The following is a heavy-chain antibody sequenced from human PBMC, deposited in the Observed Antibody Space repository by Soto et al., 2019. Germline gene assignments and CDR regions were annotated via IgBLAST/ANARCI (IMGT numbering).Heavy chain of an antibody. J-gene: IGHJ5*02. CDR1: DYSISSGYY. Sequence: SETLSLTCAVSDYSISSGYYWGWIRQPPGKGLEWIGSIHHTGNTYYNPSLKSRVTISVDTSKNQFSLKLSSVTAADTAVYFCARDTPGLAETNWFEPWGQGTLVNRLL. CDR2: IHHTGNT. V-gene: IGHV4-38-2*02. D-gene: IGHD2-15*01. CDR3: ARDTPGLAETNWFEP.